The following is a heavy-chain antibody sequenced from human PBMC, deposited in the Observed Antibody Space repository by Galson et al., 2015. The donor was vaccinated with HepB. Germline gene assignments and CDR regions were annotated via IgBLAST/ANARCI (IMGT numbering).Heavy chain of an antibody. CDR2: INPNSGGT. CDR1: GYTFTGYY. J-gene: IGHJ6*02. Sequence: SVKVSCKASGYTFTGYYMHWVRQAPGQGLEWMGWINPNSGGTNYAQKFKGWVTMTRDTSISTAYMELSRLRSDDTAVYYCARDRPKDCSRPSCYPESNNSYSGMDVWGQGTPVTASS. CDR3: ARDRPKDCSRPSCYPESNNSYSGMDV. D-gene: IGHD2-2*01. V-gene: IGHV1-2*04.